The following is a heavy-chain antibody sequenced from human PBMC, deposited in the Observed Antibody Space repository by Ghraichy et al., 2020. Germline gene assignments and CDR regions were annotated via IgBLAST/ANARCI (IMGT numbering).Heavy chain of an antibody. J-gene: IGHJ6*02. D-gene: IGHD4-23*01. CDR1: GFSFNSYS. Sequence: GGSLRLSCVGSGFSFNSYSMNWVRQSPGKGLEWVSYISSSSRNKGYADSLRGRFTISRDNAQNSLYLEMNSLRDEDTAIYYCARASTVVRFFYFAGMDVWGQGTTVTVSS. CDR3: ARASTVVRFFYFAGMDV. V-gene: IGHV3-48*02. CDR2: ISSSSRNK.